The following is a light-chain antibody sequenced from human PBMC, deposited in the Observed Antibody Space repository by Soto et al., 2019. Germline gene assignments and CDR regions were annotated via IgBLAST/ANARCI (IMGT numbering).Light chain of an antibody. Sequence: EIVLTQSPDTLSLSPGERATLSCRASQTVTSGYLAWYQQKPGQAPRLLMYGASSRATGIPDRFSGSGSGTDFTLAISRLEPEDFAVYSCQQYASSPWTFGQGTKVDIK. V-gene: IGKV3-20*01. CDR2: GAS. CDR1: QTVTSGY. J-gene: IGKJ1*01. CDR3: QQYASSPWT.